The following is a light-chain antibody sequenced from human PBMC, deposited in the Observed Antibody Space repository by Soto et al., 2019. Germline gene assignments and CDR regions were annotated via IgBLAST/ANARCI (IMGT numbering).Light chain of an antibody. CDR2: AAS. Sequence: DIQMTQSPSSLSASVGDRVTITCRASQSISIYLNWYQQKPGKAPKLLIYAASSLQSGVPSRFSGSGSGTDFALPISSLQREDFATYYCQQSYSTPMYTFGQGTKLEIK. J-gene: IGKJ2*01. CDR3: QQSYSTPMYT. CDR1: QSISIY. V-gene: IGKV1-39*01.